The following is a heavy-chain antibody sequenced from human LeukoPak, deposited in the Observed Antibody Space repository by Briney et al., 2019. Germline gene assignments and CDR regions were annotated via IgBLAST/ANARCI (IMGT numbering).Heavy chain of an antibody. D-gene: IGHD3-10*01. CDR3: ARGLWFGELFFDY. CDR2: IKQDGSEK. V-gene: IGHV3-7*01. CDR1: GFTFSSYA. J-gene: IGHJ4*02. Sequence: GGSLRLSCAASGFTFSSYAMSWVRQAPGKGLEWVANIKQDGSEKYYVDSVKGRFTISRDNAKNSLYLQMNSLRAEDTAVYYCARGLWFGELFFDYWGQGTLVTVSS.